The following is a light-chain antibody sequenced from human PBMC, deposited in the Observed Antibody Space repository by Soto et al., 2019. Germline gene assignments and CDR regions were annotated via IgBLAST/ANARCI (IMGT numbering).Light chain of an antibody. Sequence: EVVLTQSPGTLSLSPGERATLSCRASQSVSGSYLAWYQQKPGQPPRLLIYDASSRATVIPDRFSGSGSGTDFTLTISSLQPEDFAVYYCQQYNNWPQTFGQGTKVDNK. CDR3: QQYNNWPQT. CDR1: QSVSGSY. J-gene: IGKJ1*01. V-gene: IGKV3-20*01. CDR2: DAS.